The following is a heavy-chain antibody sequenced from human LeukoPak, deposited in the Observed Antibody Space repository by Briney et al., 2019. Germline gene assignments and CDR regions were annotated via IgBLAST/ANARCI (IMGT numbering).Heavy chain of an antibody. D-gene: IGHD3-9*01. J-gene: IGHJ4*02. CDR3: AKDLAALRYFDRTIDY. CDR1: GFTFSSYA. V-gene: IGHV3-30-3*01. CDR2: ISYDGSNK. Sequence: GGSLRLSCAASGFTFSSYAMHWVRQAPGKGLEWVAVISYDGSNKYYADSVKGRFTISRDNSKNTLYLQMNSLRAEDTAVYYCAKDLAALRYFDRTIDYWGQGTLVTVSS.